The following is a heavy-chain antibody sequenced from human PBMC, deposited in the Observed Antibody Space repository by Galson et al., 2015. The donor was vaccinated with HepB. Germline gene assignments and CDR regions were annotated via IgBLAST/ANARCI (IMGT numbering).Heavy chain of an antibody. CDR2: ISGSGGST. J-gene: IGHJ4*02. CDR1: GFTFSSYA. D-gene: IGHD3-22*01. CDR3: AKGQYYYDSSGYYYRSGLLDY. V-gene: IGHV3-23*01. Sequence: SLRLSCAASGFTFSSYAMSWVRQAPGKGLEWVSAISGSGGSTYYADSVKGRFTISRDNSKNTLYLQMNSLRAEDTAVYYCAKGQYYYDSSGYYYRSGLLDYWGQGTLVTVSS.